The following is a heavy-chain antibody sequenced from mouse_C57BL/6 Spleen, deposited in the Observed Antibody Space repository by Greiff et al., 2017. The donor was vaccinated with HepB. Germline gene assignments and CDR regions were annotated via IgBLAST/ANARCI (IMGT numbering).Heavy chain of an antibody. CDR2: IDPSDSYT. CDR3: ARGNYGNYAWFAY. CDR1: GYTFTSYW. Sequence: VQLQESGAELVMPGASVKLSCKASGYTFTSYWMHWVKQRPGQGLEWIGEIDPSDSYTNYNQKFKGKSTLTVDKSSSTAYMQLSSLTSEDSAVYDCARGNYGNYAWFAYWGQGTLVTVSA. J-gene: IGHJ3*01. V-gene: IGHV1-69*01. D-gene: IGHD2-1*01.